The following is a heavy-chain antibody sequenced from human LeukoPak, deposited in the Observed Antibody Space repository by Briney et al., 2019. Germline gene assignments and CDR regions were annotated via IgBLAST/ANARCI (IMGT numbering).Heavy chain of an antibody. J-gene: IGHJ4*02. V-gene: IGHV4-34*01. CDR1: GGSFSGYY. CDR3: ARERPSYYDILTGYYPRSLPYYFDY. Sequence: SETLSLTCAVYGGSFSGYYWSWFRQPPGKGLEWIGEINHSGSTNYNPSLKSRVTISVDTSKNQFSLKLSSVTAADTAVYYCARERPSYYDILTGYYPRSLPYYFDYWGQGTLVTVSS. D-gene: IGHD3-9*01. CDR2: INHSGST.